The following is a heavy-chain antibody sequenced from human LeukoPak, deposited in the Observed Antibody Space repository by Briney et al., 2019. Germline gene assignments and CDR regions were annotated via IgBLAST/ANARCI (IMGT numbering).Heavy chain of an antibody. CDR1: GGSISSGGYY. CDR3: ARGPPIQYYDGSGYYYFDY. Sequence: SETLYLTCTVSGGSISSGGYYWSWIRQHPGKGLEWIGYIYYSGSTHFNPSLKSRVTISVDTSKNQFFLKLSSVTAADTAVYYCARGPPIQYYDGSGYYYFDYWGQGTLVTVSS. J-gene: IGHJ4*02. CDR2: IYYSGST. V-gene: IGHV4-31*03. D-gene: IGHD3-22*01.